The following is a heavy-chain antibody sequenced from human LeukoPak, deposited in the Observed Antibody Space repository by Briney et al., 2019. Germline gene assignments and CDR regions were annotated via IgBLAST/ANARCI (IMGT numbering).Heavy chain of an antibody. Sequence: GGPLRLSCAASGFTFSSYGMHWVRQAPGKGLEWVAFIRYDGSNKYYADSVKGRFTISRDNSKNTLYLQMNSLRAEDTAVYYCAKWARYCTNGVCYYFDYWGQGTLVTVSS. CDR2: IRYDGSNK. CDR1: GFTFSSYG. J-gene: IGHJ4*02. CDR3: AKWARYCTNGVCYYFDY. V-gene: IGHV3-30*02. D-gene: IGHD2-8*01.